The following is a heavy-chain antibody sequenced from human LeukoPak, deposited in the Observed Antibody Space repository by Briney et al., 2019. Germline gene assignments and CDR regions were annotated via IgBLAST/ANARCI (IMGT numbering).Heavy chain of an antibody. Sequence: GGSLRLSCAVSGFTVNNNFMSWVDQAPGKGLEWVSIIYSGGSTYYTDSVKGRFTISRDNSENTVYLQMNSLRAEDTAVYYCARDTDYYGSGTLGYMDYSGQGTLVTVSS. CDR1: GFTVNNNF. D-gene: IGHD3-10*01. V-gene: IGHV3-66*01. J-gene: IGHJ4*02. CDR3: ARDTDYYGSGTLGYMDY. CDR2: IYSGGST.